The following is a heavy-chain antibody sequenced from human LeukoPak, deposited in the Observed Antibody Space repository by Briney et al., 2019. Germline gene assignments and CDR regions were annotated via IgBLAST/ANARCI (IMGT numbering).Heavy chain of an antibody. CDR2: MNPNSGNA. Sequence: ASVKVSCKASGYTFTSYDINWVRQATGQGLEWMGWMNPNSGNADFAQKFLGRVTMTRNTSIGTAYMQLSSLRFEDTAVHYCARGLKQWLVGHTSYYFYGMDVWGHGTTVTVSS. CDR1: GYTFTSYD. V-gene: IGHV1-8*01. J-gene: IGHJ6*02. CDR3: ARGLKQWLVGHTSYYFYGMDV. D-gene: IGHD6-19*01.